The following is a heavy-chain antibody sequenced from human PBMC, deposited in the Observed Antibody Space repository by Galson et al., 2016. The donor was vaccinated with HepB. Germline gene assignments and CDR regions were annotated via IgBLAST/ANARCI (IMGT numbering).Heavy chain of an antibody. CDR3: GGDKFNTGWHEIRALDI. CDR2: IYYSGST. Sequence: SETLSLTCKVSGGSISSYYWSWVRQPPGKGLEWLGYIYYSGSTDYNPSLKSRVTISIDKSKTQFSLRLSSVTAADTAVYYCGGDKFNTGWHEIRALDIWGQGTVVTVSS. CDR1: GGSISSYY. D-gene: IGHD6-19*01. V-gene: IGHV4-59*01. J-gene: IGHJ3*02.